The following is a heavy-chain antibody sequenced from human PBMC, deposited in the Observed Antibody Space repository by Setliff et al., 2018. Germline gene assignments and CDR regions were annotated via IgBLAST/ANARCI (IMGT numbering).Heavy chain of an antibody. D-gene: IGHD3-3*01. CDR1: GGSISSGHYY. CDR3: VRGFTIFGVVKLERWFDP. J-gene: IGHJ5*02. Sequence: SETLSLTCTVSGGSISSGHYYWNWIRQPAGKELEWIGRVSASGSTTYNPSLKSRVTMSVDTSRNQISLNLTSVTAADTAVYYCVRGFTIFGVVKLERWFDPWGQGTLVTVSS. V-gene: IGHV4-61*02. CDR2: VSASGST.